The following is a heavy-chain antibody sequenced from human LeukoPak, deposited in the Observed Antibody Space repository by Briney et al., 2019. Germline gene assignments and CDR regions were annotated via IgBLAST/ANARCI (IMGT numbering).Heavy chain of an antibody. CDR2: ISSSGSTI. CDR1: GFTFSDYY. J-gene: IGHJ6*03. Sequence: GGSLRLSCAASGFTFSDYYMSWIRQAPGKGLEWVSYISSSGSTIYYADSVKGRFTISRDNAKNSLYLQMNSLRAEDTAVYYCARVWAHYYGSGSYYNFDYYYYYYMDVWGKGTTVTVSS. V-gene: IGHV3-11*01. CDR3: ARVWAHYYGSGSYYNFDYYYYYYMDV. D-gene: IGHD3-10*01.